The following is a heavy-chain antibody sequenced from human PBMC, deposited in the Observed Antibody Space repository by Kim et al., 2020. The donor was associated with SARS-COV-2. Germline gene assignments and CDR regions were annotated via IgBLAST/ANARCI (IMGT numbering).Heavy chain of an antibody. CDR3: ARLSTMVRGNWFDP. V-gene: IGHV5-10-1*01. J-gene: IGHJ5*02. Sequence: SPSFQGHVTISADKSISTAYLQWSSLKASDTAMYYCARLSTMVRGNWFDPWGQGTLVTVSS. D-gene: IGHD3-10*01.